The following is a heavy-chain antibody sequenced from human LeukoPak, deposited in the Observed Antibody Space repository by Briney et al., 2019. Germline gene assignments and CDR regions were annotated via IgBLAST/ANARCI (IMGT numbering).Heavy chain of an antibody. CDR3: ARASGGYYYDSSGYETFDI. Sequence: NPAETLSLTCAVYGGSFSGYYWSWIRQPPGKGLEWIGEISHSGSTNYNPSLKSRVTISVDTSKNQFSLKLSSVTAADTAVYYCARASGGYYYDSSGYETFDIWGQGTMVTVSS. V-gene: IGHV4-34*01. CDR1: GGSFSGYY. CDR2: ISHSGST. J-gene: IGHJ3*02. D-gene: IGHD3-22*01.